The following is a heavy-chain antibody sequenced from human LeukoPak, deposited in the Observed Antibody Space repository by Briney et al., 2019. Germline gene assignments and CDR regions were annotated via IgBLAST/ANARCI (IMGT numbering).Heavy chain of an antibody. Sequence: PGGSLRLSCAASGFTVSSNYMSWVRQAPGKGLEWVSVIYTGGSTYYADSVKGRFTISRDNAKNTLYLQMNSLRAEDTAVYYCARDLGGSYRALDYWGQGTLVTVSS. D-gene: IGHD1-26*01. J-gene: IGHJ4*02. CDR3: ARDLGGSYRALDY. V-gene: IGHV3-53*01. CDR2: IYTGGST. CDR1: GFTVSSNY.